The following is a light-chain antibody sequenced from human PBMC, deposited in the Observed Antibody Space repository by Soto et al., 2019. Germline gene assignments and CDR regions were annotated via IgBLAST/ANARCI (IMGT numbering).Light chain of an antibody. V-gene: IGKV3-11*01. CDR2: DAS. CDR1: QSVRTY. CDR3: QQRSNWPVT. J-gene: IGKJ1*01. Sequence: EIVLTQSPATLSLSPGERATLSCRAVQSVRTYLAWYQQKPGRAPRLLIYDASTRATGIPARFSGSGSGTEFTLTISSLEPEDFAVYYCQQRSNWPVTLGQGTRVEIK.